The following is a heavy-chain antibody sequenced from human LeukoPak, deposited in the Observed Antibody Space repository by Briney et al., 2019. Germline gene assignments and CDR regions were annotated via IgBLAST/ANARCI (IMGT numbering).Heavy chain of an antibody. CDR2: IGTAGDT. J-gene: IGHJ3*02. V-gene: IGHV3-13*01. D-gene: IGHD3-9*01. CDR1: GFTVSRNY. CDR3: ARGRYDILTGYFDAFDI. Sequence: PGGSLRLSCAASGFTVSRNYMSWVRQATGKGLEWVSAIGTAGDTYYPGSVKGRFTISRENAKNSLYLQMNSLRAGDTAVYYCARGRYDILTGYFDAFDIWGQGTMVTVSS.